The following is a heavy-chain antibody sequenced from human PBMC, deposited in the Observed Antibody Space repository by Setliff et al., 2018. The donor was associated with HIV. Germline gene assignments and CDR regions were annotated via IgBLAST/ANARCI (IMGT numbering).Heavy chain of an antibody. CDR3: ARETYYYDNPQYYYNYMDV. D-gene: IGHD3-22*01. CDR1: GGSISSGSYY. Sequence: SSETLSLTCTVSGGSISSGSYYWSWIRQPAGKGLEWIGRIYTSGSTNYNPSLKSRFTISVDTSKNQFSLKWRSVTAADTAVYYCARETYYYDNPQYYYNYMDVWGKGTTVTVSS. CDR2: IYTSGST. J-gene: IGHJ6*03. V-gene: IGHV4-61*02.